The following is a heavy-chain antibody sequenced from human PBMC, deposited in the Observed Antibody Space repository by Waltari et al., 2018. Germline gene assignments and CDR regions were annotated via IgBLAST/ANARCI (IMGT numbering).Heavy chain of an antibody. CDR2: INHSGST. D-gene: IGHD2-2*02. Sequence: QVQLQQWGAGLLKPSETLSLPYAVYGGSFCGYYWSWIRPPPGKGLEWIGEINHSGSTNYNPSLKSRVTISVDTSKNQFSLKLSSVTAADTAVYYCARFRYCSSTSCYMRTNPWGQGTLVTVSS. V-gene: IGHV4-34*01. CDR1: GGSFCGYY. J-gene: IGHJ5*02. CDR3: ARFRYCSSTSCYMRTNP.